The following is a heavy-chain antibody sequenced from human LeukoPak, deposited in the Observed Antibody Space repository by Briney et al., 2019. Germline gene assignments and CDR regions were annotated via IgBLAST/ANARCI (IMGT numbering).Heavy chain of an antibody. J-gene: IGHJ4*02. V-gene: IGHV3-30-3*01. CDR3: PRDMGEGSGYLPQY. Sequence: GGSLRLSCLASKFTNFAMHWVRQAPGKGLEWLTIISYDGNTKIYADSVKGRFTVSRDNSRNAVYLEMNNLRSEDTALYYCPRDMGEGSGYLPQYWGRGTLVTVSS. D-gene: IGHD5-12*01. CDR2: ISYDGNTK. CDR1: KFTNFA.